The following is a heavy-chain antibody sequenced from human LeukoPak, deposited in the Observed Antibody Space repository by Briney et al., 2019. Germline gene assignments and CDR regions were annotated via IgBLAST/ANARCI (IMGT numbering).Heavy chain of an antibody. V-gene: IGHV3-23*01. CDR2: ISGSSGTA. CDR1: GFTFSSYG. Sequence: GASLRLSCATSGFTFSSYGMSWVRQAPGKGLEWVSAISGSSGTAYYADSVKGRFTISRDNSKNTLYLQMNSLRAEDTAVYYCAKDRGYGGNSALDYWGRGTLVIVSS. CDR3: AKDRGYGGNSALDY. J-gene: IGHJ4*02. D-gene: IGHD4-23*01.